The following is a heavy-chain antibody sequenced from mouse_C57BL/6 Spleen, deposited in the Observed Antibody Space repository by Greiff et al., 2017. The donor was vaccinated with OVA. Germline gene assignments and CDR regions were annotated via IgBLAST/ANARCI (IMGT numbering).Heavy chain of an antibody. CDR3: TREGNYIDY. CDR2: ISSGGDYI. V-gene: IGHV5-9-1*02. CDR1: GFTFSSYA. J-gene: IGHJ2*01. Sequence: DVHLVESGEGLVKPGGSLKLSCAASGFTFSSYAMSWVRQTPEKRLEWVAYISSGGDYIYYADTVKGRFTISRDNARNTLYLQMSSLKSEDTAMYYCTREGNYIDYWGQGTTLTVSS.